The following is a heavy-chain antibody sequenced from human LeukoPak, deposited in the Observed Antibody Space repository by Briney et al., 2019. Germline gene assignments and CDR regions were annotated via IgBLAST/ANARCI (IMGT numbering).Heavy chain of an antibody. CDR3: ASARPIRFLEWSNPYYFDY. D-gene: IGHD3-3*01. CDR1: GGSFSGYY. V-gene: IGHV3-53*04. CDR2: IYSGGST. Sequence: ETLSLTCAVYGGSFSGYYWSWVRQAPGKGLEWVSVIYSGGSTYYADSVKGRFTISRHNSKNTLYLQMNSLRAEDTAVYYCASARPIRFLEWSNPYYFDYWGQGTLVTVSS. J-gene: IGHJ4*02.